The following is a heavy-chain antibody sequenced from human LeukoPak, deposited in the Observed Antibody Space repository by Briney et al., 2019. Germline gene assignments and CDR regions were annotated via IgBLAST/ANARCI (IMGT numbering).Heavy chain of an antibody. Sequence: SVKVSCKASGGTFSGYALSWVRQAPGQGPEWMGGFIPIFGRVSYAQKFQGRVTITADKSTSTAYMELSSLRSEDTAVYYCAREGGVDYGERHDAFDIWGQGTMVTVSS. V-gene: IGHV1-69*06. D-gene: IGHD4-17*01. J-gene: IGHJ3*02. CDR3: AREGGVDYGERHDAFDI. CDR2: FIPIFGRV. CDR1: GGTFSGYA.